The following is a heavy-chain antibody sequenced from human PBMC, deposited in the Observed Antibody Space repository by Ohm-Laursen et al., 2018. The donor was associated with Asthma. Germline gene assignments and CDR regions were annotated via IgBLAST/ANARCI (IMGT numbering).Heavy chain of an antibody. D-gene: IGHD6-6*01. CDR1: GFTFSSYA. CDR2: IIGSGADT. J-gene: IGHJ4*02. V-gene: IGHV3-23*01. CDR3: ARRGSSSHKGYYFDY. Sequence: SLRLSCTASGFTFSSYAMSWVRQAPGKGLECVSAIIGSGADTYYADSVKGRFTISRDNSNNTLHLQMNSLRAEDTAVYYCARRGSSSHKGYYFDYWGQGTLVTVSS.